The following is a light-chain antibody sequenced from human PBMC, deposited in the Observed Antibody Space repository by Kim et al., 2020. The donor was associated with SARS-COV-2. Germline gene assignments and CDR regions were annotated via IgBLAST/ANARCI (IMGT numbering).Light chain of an antibody. Sequence: DIQMTQSPSSLSASVGDRVTITCQASQDISNYLNWYQQKPGKAPKLLIYDASNLGTGVPSRFSGSGSGTDFTFTISSLQPEDIATYYCQQYDNLPRYTFGQGTKLEI. CDR2: DAS. J-gene: IGKJ2*01. CDR1: QDISNY. CDR3: QQYDNLPRYT. V-gene: IGKV1-33*01.